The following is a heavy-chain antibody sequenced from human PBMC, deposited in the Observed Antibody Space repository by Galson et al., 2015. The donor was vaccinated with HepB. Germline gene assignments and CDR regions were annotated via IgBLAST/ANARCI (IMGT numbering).Heavy chain of an antibody. CDR3: GREDRWLQSRRGIDS. CDR2: INTYNGNT. Sequence: SVKVSCKASGYTFTTYGIIWVRQAPGQGLEWMGRINTYNGNTNYVKKVQGRVTMTTDTSTTTLFLELTNLRSEDTAVYYCGREDRWLQSRRGIDSWGQGTLVTVSS. D-gene: IGHD5-24*01. V-gene: IGHV1-18*01. CDR1: GYTFTTYG. J-gene: IGHJ4*02.